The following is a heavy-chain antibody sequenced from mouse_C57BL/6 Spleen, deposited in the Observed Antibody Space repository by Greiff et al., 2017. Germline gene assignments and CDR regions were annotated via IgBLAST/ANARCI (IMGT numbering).Heavy chain of an antibody. D-gene: IGHD2-4*01. V-gene: IGHV1-42*01. J-gene: IGHJ2*01. CDR3: ARRLDYDGGYFDY. CDR2: INPSTGGT. Sequence: EVQLQQSGPELVKPGASVKISCKASGYSFTGYYMNWVKQSPEKSLEWIGEINPSTGGTTYNQKFKAKATLTVDKSSSTAYMQLKSLTSEDSAVYYCARRLDYDGGYFDYWGQGTTLTVSS. CDR1: GYSFTGYY.